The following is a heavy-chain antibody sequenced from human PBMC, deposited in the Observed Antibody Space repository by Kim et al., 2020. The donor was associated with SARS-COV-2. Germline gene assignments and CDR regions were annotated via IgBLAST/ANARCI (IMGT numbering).Heavy chain of an antibody. CDR3: ARSRQRRSPFDY. CDR2: ISYDGSNK. V-gene: IGHV3-30-3*01. J-gene: IGHJ4*02. Sequence: GGSLRLSCAASGFTFSSYAMHWVRQAPGKGLEWVAVISYDGSNKYYADSVKGRFTISRDNSKNTLYLQMNSLRAEDTAVYYCARSRQRRSPFDYWGQGTLVTVSS. CDR1: GFTFSSYA.